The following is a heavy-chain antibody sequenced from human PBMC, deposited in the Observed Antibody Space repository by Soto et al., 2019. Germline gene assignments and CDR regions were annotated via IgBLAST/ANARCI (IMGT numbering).Heavy chain of an antibody. CDR2: IYYSGST. CDR1: GGSISSGGYY. CDR3: ARAVHIVVVTAIQHDAFDI. D-gene: IGHD2-21*02. V-gene: IGHV4-31*03. Sequence: QVQLQESGPGLVKPSQTLSLTCTVSGGSISSGGYYWSWIRQHPGKGLEWIGYIYYSGSTYYNPYLKMRVTISVDTSKTQFALKLSSVTAADTAVYYCARAVHIVVVTAIQHDAFDIWGQGTMVTVSS. J-gene: IGHJ3*02.